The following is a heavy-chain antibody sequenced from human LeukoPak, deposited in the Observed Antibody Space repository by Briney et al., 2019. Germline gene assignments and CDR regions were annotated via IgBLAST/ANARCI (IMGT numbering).Heavy chain of an antibody. CDR2: VYHSGDT. CDR1: GSITSYY. Sequence: SETLSLTCTVSGSITSYYWTWIRQPPAQGREWIGYVYHSGDTNYNPPLKSRVTMFVDTSRNQFSLKLTSVTAADTAVYYCARALSNWFDPWGQGTLVTVSS. D-gene: IGHD2/OR15-2a*01. J-gene: IGHJ5*02. V-gene: IGHV4-59*01. CDR3: ARALSNWFDP.